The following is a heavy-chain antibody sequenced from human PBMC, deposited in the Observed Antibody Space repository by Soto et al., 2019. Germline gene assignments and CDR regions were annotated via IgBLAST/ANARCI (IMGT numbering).Heavy chain of an antibody. Sequence: EVQLLESGGGLVQPGGSLRLSCAASGFTFSSYAMGWVRQAPGKGLEWVSVISDSGGSTYYTDSVKGRFTISRDNSKNTLYLQMNSLSADDTAVYYCAKLQWFGELSPFDNWGQGTLVTVSS. CDR1: GFTFSSYA. D-gene: IGHD3-10*01. CDR3: AKLQWFGELSPFDN. J-gene: IGHJ4*02. CDR2: ISDSGGST. V-gene: IGHV3-23*01.